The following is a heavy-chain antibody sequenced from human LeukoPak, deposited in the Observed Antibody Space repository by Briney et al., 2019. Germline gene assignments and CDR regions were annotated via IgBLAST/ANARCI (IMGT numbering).Heavy chain of an antibody. CDR3: ARWGFSAARFDAFDI. Sequence: SETLSLTCAVSGGSISSSNWWSWVRQPPGKGLEWIGEINHSGSTNHNPSLKSRVTISVDTSKNQFSLKLSSVTAADTAVYYCARWGFSAARFDAFDIWGQGTMVTVSS. CDR2: INHSGST. CDR1: GGSISSSNW. D-gene: IGHD3-10*01. J-gene: IGHJ3*02. V-gene: IGHV4-4*02.